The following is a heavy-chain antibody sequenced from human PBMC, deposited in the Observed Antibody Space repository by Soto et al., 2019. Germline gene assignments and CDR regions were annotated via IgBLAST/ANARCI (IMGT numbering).Heavy chain of an antibody. CDR1: GGSCSGYY. D-gene: IGHD2-2*01. CDR2: INHSGST. Sequence: SQTLSVTCGVEGGSCSGYYWSWIRQPPGKGLEWSGEINHSGSTNYNPSLKSRVTISVDTSKNQFSLKLSSVTAADTAVYYCARAGRYCSSTSCFHWRKYYYYGMDVWGQGTTVTSP. CDR3: ARAGRYCSSTSCFHWRKYYYYGMDV. J-gene: IGHJ6*02. V-gene: IGHV4-34*01.